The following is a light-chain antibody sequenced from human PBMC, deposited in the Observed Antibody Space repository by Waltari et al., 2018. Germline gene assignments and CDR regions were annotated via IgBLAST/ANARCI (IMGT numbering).Light chain of an antibody. V-gene: IGKV4-1*01. CDR3: QQYYSTPWT. CDR1: QSVLYNSNNKNF. J-gene: IGKJ1*01. Sequence: DIVMTQSPDSLAVSLGERATINCKSSQSVLYNSNNKNFLAWYQQKPGQPPKLLIYWASTRESGVPDRFSGSGSGTDFTLTISSLQSEDVAVYYCQQYYSTPWTFGLGTKVEIK. CDR2: WAS.